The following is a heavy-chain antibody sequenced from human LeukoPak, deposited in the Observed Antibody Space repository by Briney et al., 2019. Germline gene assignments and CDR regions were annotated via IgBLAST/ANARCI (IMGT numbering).Heavy chain of an antibody. Sequence: PVGSLRLSCAASGFTFSYYAMSWVRQAPGKALEWVSAITSGGGTTYYAGSVKGRFTISRDNSKNTLYLQMNSLRAEDTAVYYCARDPPRAAWVFDYWGQGTLVSVSS. J-gene: IGHJ4*02. CDR1: GFTFSYYA. CDR3: ARDPPRAAWVFDY. V-gene: IGHV3-23*01. D-gene: IGHD6-25*01. CDR2: ITSGGGTT.